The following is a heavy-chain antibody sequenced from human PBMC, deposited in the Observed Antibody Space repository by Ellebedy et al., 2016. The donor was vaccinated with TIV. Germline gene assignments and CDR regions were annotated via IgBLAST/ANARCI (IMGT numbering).Heavy chain of an antibody. Sequence: GGSLRLSXAASGFTFSSYWMSWVRQAPGKGLEWVANIKQDGSEKYYVDSVKGRFTISRDNAKNSLYLQMNSLRAEDTAVYYCARVSIPDLFDYWGQGTLVTVSS. V-gene: IGHV3-7*01. CDR1: GFTFSSYW. CDR3: ARVSIPDLFDY. D-gene: IGHD6-6*01. J-gene: IGHJ4*02. CDR2: IKQDGSEK.